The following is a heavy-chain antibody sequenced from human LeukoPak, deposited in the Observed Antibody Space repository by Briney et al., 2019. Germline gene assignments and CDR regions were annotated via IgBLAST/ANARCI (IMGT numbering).Heavy chain of an antibody. D-gene: IGHD5-12*01. V-gene: IGHV3-53*01. J-gene: IGHJ4*02. CDR2: IYSGGST. Sequence: PGGSLRLSCAASGFTVRSNYMSWVRQAPGKGLEWVSGIYSGGSTNYVDSVKGRFTISRGNSKNPLYFQMNSLRAEDTAVYYCARGATRNYFDYWGQGTLVTVPS. CDR1: GFTVRSNY. CDR3: ARGATRNYFDY.